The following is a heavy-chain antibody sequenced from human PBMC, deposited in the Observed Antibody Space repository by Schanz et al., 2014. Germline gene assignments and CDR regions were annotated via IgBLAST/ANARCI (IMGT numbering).Heavy chain of an antibody. J-gene: IGHJ4*02. Sequence: EVQLVESGGCLVQPGGSLRLSCAASGFTVSSNYMSWVRQAPGKGLEWVSVIYGGGITYYADSVKGRFTISRDSSRNTLYLQMNSLRAEDTAVYYCASLYDREYFDYWGQGTLVTVSS. CDR1: GFTVSSNY. CDR2: IYGGGIT. D-gene: IGHD2-8*01. CDR3: ASLYDREYFDY. V-gene: IGHV3-66*01.